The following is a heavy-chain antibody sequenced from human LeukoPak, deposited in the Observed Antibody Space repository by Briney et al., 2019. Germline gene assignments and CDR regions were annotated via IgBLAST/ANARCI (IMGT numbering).Heavy chain of an antibody. D-gene: IGHD5-24*01. CDR1: GGSISSGSYY. V-gene: IGHV4-61*01. J-gene: IGHJ4*02. CDR3: ARDQRFTY. CDR2: IYYSGST. Sequence: PSETLSLTCTVSGGSISSGSYYWRWVRQPPGKGLEWIGYIYYSGSTNCNPSLKSRVTISLDTSKNQFSLKLTSVTAADTAVYYCARDQRFTYWGQGTLVTVSS.